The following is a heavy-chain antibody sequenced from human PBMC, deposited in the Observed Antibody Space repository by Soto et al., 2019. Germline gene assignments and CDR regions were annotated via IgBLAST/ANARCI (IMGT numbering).Heavy chain of an antibody. CDR2: IFWDDDK. CDR1: GFSFSASGVG. J-gene: IGHJ4*02. V-gene: IGHV2-5*02. D-gene: IGHD3-16*01. CDR3: AHIAHFYDYSRSYPLYY. Sequence: QITLKESGPPLVKPTQTLTLTCTFSGFSFSASGVGVGWIRQPPGNALEWLALIFWDDDKRYSPSLRSRLTITTDTSKYQVILTMTNVDSVDTVTDYCAHIAHFYDYSRSYPLYYCGLRTLVNDSS.